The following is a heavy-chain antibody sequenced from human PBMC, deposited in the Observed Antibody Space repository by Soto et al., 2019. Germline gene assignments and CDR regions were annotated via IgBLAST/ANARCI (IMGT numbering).Heavy chain of an antibody. J-gene: IGHJ3*02. D-gene: IGHD2-15*01. CDR1: GFPFSSYT. CDR3: AREHDSYAFDI. Sequence: GGSLMLSCAASGFPFSSYTMNWVRQAPGKGLEWLSYISSASFTIYYADSVKGRFTISRDNAKSSLCLQMNSLRDEDTAVYYCAREHDSYAFDIWGQGTMVTVSS. V-gene: IGHV3-48*02. CDR2: ISSASFTI.